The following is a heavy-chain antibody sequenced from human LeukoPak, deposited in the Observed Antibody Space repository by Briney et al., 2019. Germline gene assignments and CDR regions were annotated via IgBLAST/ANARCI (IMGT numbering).Heavy chain of an antibody. D-gene: IGHD6-6*01. Sequence: SETLSLTCTVSGGSISSYYWSWIRQPPGKGLEWIGYIYYSGSTNYNPSLKSRVTISVDTSKNQFSLKLSFVTAADTAVYYCASSKYSTLMDVWGQGTTVTVSS. CDR1: GGSISSYY. J-gene: IGHJ6*02. CDR3: ASSKYSTLMDV. CDR2: IYYSGST. V-gene: IGHV4-59*01.